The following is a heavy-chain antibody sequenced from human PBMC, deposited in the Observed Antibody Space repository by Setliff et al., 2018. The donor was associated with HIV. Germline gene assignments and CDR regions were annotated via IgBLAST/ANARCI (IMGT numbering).Heavy chain of an antibody. Sequence: GGSLRLSCAASGLTFSNYGMHWVRQAPGKGLEWVAVIWYDGNNKYYADSVKGRFTISRDNSKNTLYLQMNSLRAEDTAVYYCAKDSGSYMIGKAMDDWGQGTLVTVSS. CDR3: AKDSGSYMIGKAMDD. CDR2: IWYDGNNK. D-gene: IGHD1-26*01. J-gene: IGHJ4*02. V-gene: IGHV3-33*06. CDR1: GLTFSNYG.